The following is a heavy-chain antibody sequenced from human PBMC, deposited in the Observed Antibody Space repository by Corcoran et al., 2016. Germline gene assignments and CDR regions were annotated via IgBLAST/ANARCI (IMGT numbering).Heavy chain of an antibody. J-gene: IGHJ6*02. CDR1: GFTVSSNY. V-gene: IGHV3-53*01. CDR2: IYSGGST. Sequence: EVQLVESGGGLIQPGGSLRLSCAASGFTVSSNYMSWVRQAPGKGLEWVSVIYSGGSTYYADSVKGRFTISRDNSKNTLYLQMNSLRAEDTAVYYWARGYYDSSGYSPMGYGMDVWGQGTTVTVSS. D-gene: IGHD3-22*01. CDR3: ARGYYDSSGYSPMGYGMDV.